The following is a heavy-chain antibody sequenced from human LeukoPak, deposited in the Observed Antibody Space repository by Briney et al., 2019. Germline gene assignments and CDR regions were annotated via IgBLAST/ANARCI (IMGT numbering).Heavy chain of an antibody. V-gene: IGHV4-39*01. CDR1: GGSISSSSYY. D-gene: IGHD2-2*01. CDR3: ARLHRRVVPAATIDY. Sequence: SETLSLTCTVSGGSISSSSYYWGWVRQPRGKGLGWIGSIYYSGSTYYNTSFKSRVTISVDTAKNQCCLKLSSVSPAYTAGYYCARLHRRVVPAATIDYWGQGTLVTVSS. J-gene: IGHJ4*02. CDR2: IYYSGST.